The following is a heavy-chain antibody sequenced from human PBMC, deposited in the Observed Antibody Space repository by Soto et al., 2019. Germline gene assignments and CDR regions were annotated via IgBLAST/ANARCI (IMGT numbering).Heavy chain of an antibody. D-gene: IGHD2-15*01. CDR2: IWYDGSNK. CDR1: GFTFSSYG. V-gene: IGHV3-33*01. CDR3: ARGRIVRRDYYYYMDV. Sequence: SLRLSCAAXGFTFSSYGMHWVRQAPGKGLEWVAVIWYDGSNKYYADSVKGRFTISRDNSKNTLYLQMNSLRAEDTAVYYCARGRIVRRDYYYYMDVWGKGTTVTVSS. J-gene: IGHJ6*03.